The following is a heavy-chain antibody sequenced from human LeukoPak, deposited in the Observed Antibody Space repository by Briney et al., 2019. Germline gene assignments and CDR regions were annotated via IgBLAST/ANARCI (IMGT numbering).Heavy chain of an antibody. J-gene: IGHJ4*02. CDR3: ARGSPYSSSFCFDY. V-gene: IGHV4-59*01. Sequence: SETLSLTCTVSGGSISSYYWSWIRQPPGKGLEWIGYIYYSGSTNYNPSLKSRVTISVDTSKNQFSLKLSCVTAADTAVYYCARGSPYSSSFCFDYWGQGTLVTVSS. CDR2: IYYSGST. D-gene: IGHD6-6*01. CDR1: GGSISSYY.